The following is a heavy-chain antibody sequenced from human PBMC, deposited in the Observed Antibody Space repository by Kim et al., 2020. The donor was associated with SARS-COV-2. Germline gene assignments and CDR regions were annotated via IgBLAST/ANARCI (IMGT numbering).Heavy chain of an antibody. Sequence: SETLSLTCTVSGGSISSYYWSWIRQPPGKGLEWIGYIYYSESTNYNPSLKSRVTISVDTSKNQFSLKLSSVTAADTAVYYCARTTKRCGSAAFDIWGQGTMVTVSS. V-gene: IGHV4-59*08. D-gene: IGHD1-1*01. CDR1: GGSISSYY. CDR3: ARTTKRCGSAAFDI. CDR2: IYYSEST. J-gene: IGHJ3*02.